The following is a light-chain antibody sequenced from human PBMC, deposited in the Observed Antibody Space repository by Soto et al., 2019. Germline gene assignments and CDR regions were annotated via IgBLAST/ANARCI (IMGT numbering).Light chain of an antibody. CDR1: TGAVTSNHH. V-gene: IGLV7-46*01. Sequence: QAVVTQEPSLTVSPGGTVTLTCGSSTGAVTSNHHPYWFQQKAGQAPTTLIYDTSNKHSWTRARFAGSLLGDKTSLTLSGAQPEDEAQYYCLLSYNAARVFGGGTKLTVL. CDR2: DTS. CDR3: LLSYNAARV. J-gene: IGLJ2*01.